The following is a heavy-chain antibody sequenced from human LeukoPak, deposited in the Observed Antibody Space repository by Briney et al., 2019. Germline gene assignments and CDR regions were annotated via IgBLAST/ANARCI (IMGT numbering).Heavy chain of an antibody. CDR3: ARARVQLERRGWRSDGAFDI. Sequence: GGSLRLSCAASGFTFSSYSMNWVRQAPGKGLEWVSSISSSSSYIYYADSVKGRFTISRDNAKNSLYLQMNSLRAEDTAVYYCARARVQLERRGWRSDGAFDIWGQGTMVTVSS. J-gene: IGHJ3*02. V-gene: IGHV3-21*01. CDR2: ISSSSSYI. CDR1: GFTFSSYS. D-gene: IGHD1-1*01.